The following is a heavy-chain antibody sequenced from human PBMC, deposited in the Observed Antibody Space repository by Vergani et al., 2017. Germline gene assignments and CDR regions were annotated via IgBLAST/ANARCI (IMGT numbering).Heavy chain of an antibody. J-gene: IGHJ6*03. CDR3: ARYVAAAGTGPLYYMDV. Sequence: EVQLVQSGAEVKTPGESLRISCKGSGYSFTSYWISWVRQMPGKGLEWMGRIDPSDSYTNYSPSFQGHVTISADKSISTAYLQWSSLKASDTAMYYCARYVAAAGTGPLYYMDVWGKGTTVTVSS. CDR1: GYSFTSYW. CDR2: IDPSDSYT. V-gene: IGHV5-10-1*03. D-gene: IGHD6-13*01.